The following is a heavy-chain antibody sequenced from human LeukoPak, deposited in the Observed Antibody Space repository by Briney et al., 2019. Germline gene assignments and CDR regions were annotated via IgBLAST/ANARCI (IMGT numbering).Heavy chain of an antibody. V-gene: IGHV4-39*01. CDR2: IYYSGST. Sequence: SETLSLTCTVSGGSISSSSSYWGWIRQPPGKGLEWIGSIYYSGSTYYNPSLKSRVTISVDTSKNQFSLKLSSVTAADTAVYHCARHTKTTGYSSGWLDYWGQGTLVTVSS. CDR3: ARHTKTTGYSSGWLDY. CDR1: GGSISSSSSY. J-gene: IGHJ4*02. D-gene: IGHD6-19*01.